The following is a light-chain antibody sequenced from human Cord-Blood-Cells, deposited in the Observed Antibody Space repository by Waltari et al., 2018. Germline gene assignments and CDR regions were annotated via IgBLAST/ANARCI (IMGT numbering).Light chain of an antibody. V-gene: IGLV2-11*01. CDR2: DVS. Sequence: QSALTQPRSVSGSPGQSVTISCTGTSSDVGGYNYVSWYQQHPGKAPKLMIYDVSKRPSGVPGRFSGSKSGNTASLTISGLQAEDEADYYCCSYAGSYTLWVFGGGTKLTVL. CDR1: SSDVGGYNY. CDR3: CSYAGSYTLWV. J-gene: IGLJ3*02.